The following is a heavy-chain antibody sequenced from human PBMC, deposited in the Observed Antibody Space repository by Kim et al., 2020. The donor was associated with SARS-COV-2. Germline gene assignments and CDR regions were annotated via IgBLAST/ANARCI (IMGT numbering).Heavy chain of an antibody. J-gene: IGHJ1*01. CDR2: IEQDGSEK. D-gene: IGHD3-22*01. CDR1: GFTFSSYW. V-gene: IGHV3-7*01. CDR3: ARIYGYYDRSGYYYGEYFQH. Sequence: GGSLRLSCAASGFTFSSYWMSWVRQAPGKGLEWVANIEQDGSEKYYVDSVKGRFTISRDNAKNSLYLQMNSLRAEDTAVYYCARIYGYYDRSGYYYGEYFQHWGQCTLVTVSS.